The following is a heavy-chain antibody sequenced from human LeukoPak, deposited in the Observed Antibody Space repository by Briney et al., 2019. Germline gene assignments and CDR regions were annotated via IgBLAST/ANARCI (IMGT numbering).Heavy chain of an antibody. J-gene: IGHJ4*02. Sequence: SETLSLTCTVSGGSISSYYWSWIRQPPGKGLEWIGYIYYSGSTNYNPSLKSRVTISVDTSKNQFSLKLSSVTAADTAVYYCAKRMGPSIAATDLDYWGQGTLVTVSS. CDR3: AKRMGPSIAATDLDY. D-gene: IGHD6-13*01. CDR1: GGSISSYY. V-gene: IGHV4-59*01. CDR2: IYYSGST.